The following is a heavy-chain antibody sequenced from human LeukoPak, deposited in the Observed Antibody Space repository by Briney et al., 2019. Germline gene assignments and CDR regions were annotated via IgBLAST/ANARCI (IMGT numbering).Heavy chain of an antibody. D-gene: IGHD2-2*01. CDR3: ARPSIPSAAASALDF. CDR2: IYYTGST. J-gene: IGHJ3*01. Sequence: SETLSLTCSVSGGSISTYYWTWIRQPPGKGLEWIGYIYYTGSTNYNPSLKSRATMSVDTSKSQLSLKMTSVTAADTAVYYCARPSIPSAAASALDFWGQGTMVTVSS. CDR1: GGSISTYY. V-gene: IGHV4-59*08.